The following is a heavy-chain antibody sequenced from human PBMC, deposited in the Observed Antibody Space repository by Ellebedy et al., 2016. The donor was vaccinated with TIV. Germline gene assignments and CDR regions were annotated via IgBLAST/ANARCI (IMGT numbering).Heavy chain of an antibody. D-gene: IGHD3-10*01. CDR3: ARWFGELLYVRWFDP. CDR2: IYYTGST. Sequence: SETLSLTCTVSGGSISSYYWSWIRQPPGKGLEWIGSIYYTGSTDYNPSLKSRVAISADTSKNQFSLRPSSVTAADTAVYYCARWFGELLYVRWFDPWGQGTLVTVSS. V-gene: IGHV4-59*05. J-gene: IGHJ5*02. CDR1: GGSISSYY.